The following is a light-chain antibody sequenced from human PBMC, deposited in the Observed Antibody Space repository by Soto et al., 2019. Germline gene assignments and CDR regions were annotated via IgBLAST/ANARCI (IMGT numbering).Light chain of an antibody. CDR2: DVS. Sequence: QSALTQPASVSGSPGQSITISCTGTSGDVGGYNYVSWYQHHPGKAPKLIIYDVSNRPSGVSIRFSGSKSDNTASLTISGLQPEDQADYHCSSYTTSNTRQIAFGTGTKVTVL. J-gene: IGLJ1*01. V-gene: IGLV2-14*03. CDR1: SGDVGGYNY. CDR3: SSYTTSNTRQIA.